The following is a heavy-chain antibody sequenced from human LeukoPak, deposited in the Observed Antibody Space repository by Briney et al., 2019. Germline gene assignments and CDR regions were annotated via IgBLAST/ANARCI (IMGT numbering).Heavy chain of an antibody. Sequence: PVKVSCTASGGTFSRYAISWVRQAPGHGLEWMGGILHNFGTTNYAQKFQGRVPIPADESTSTAYMELSSVRSEDTAVYYCARAGTRQLVLGEYFQQCGQGSLVTDSS. CDR3: ARAGTRQLVLGEYFQQ. D-gene: IGHD6-6*01. J-gene: IGHJ1*01. CDR2: ILHNFGTT. CDR1: GGTFSRYA. V-gene: IGHV1-69*01.